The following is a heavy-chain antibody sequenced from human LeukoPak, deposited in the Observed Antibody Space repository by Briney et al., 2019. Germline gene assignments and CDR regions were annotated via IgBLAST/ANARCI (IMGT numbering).Heavy chain of an antibody. CDR2: IYSGGTT. CDR1: GFTVTSND. Sequence: GGSLRLSCAASGFTVTSNDMSWVRQAPGKGLEWVSVIYSGGTTYYAESVEGTFTVSRDTSKNTLYLQMNGLRAEDTAVYYCARDPVGAIGYGMDVWGQGTTVTVPS. J-gene: IGHJ6*02. CDR3: ARDPVGAIGYGMDV. V-gene: IGHV3-66*01. D-gene: IGHD1-26*01.